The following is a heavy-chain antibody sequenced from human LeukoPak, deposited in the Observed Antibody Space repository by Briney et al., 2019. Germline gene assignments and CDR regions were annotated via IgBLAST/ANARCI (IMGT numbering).Heavy chain of an antibody. CDR1: GGSISSSSYY. D-gene: IGHD5-18*01. J-gene: IGHJ5*02. CDR2: IYYSGST. V-gene: IGHV4-39*01. CDR3: ARHGGYSYGWGNNWFDP. Sequence: KTSETLSLTCTVSGGSISSSSYYWGWIRQPPGKGLEWIGSIYYSGSTYYNPSLKSRVTISVDTSKNQFSLKLSSVTAADTAVYYCARHGGYSYGWGNNWFDPWGQGTLVTVSS.